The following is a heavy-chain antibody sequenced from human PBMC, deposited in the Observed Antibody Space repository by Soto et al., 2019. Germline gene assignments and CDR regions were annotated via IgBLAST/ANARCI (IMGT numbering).Heavy chain of an antibody. D-gene: IGHD2-15*01. J-gene: IGHJ4*02. CDR3: AKDMVAAGYCSGGSCYQY. Sequence: EVQLLESGGGLVQPGGSLRLSCAASGFTFSSYAMSWFRQAPGKGLEWVSAISGSGGSTYYADSVKGRFTISRDNSKNTLYLQMNSLRAEDTAVYYCAKDMVAAGYCSGGSCYQYWGQGTLVTVSS. CDR2: ISGSGGST. CDR1: GFTFSSYA. V-gene: IGHV3-23*01.